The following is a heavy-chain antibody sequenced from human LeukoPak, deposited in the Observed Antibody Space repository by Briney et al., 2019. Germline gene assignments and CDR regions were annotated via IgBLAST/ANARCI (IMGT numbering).Heavy chain of an antibody. CDR1: GFTFSSYW. V-gene: IGHV3-23*01. Sequence: GGSLRLSCAASGFTFSSYWMSWVRQAPGKGLEWVSAISVSGASTYYADSVKGRFTISRDNSKNTLYLQMNTLRAEDTAVYYCAKDRYGSGSYYKCYFDYWGQGTLVTVSS. CDR2: ISVSGAST. CDR3: AKDRYGSGSYYKCYFDY. D-gene: IGHD3-10*01. J-gene: IGHJ4*02.